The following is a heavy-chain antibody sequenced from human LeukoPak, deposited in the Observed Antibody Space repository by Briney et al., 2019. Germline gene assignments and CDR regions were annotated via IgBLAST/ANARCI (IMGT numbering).Heavy chain of an antibody. J-gene: IGHJ3*02. D-gene: IGHD6-6*01. CDR1: GGTFSSDA. CDR3: ASIAAVSDAFDI. Sequence: SVTLSCKASGGTFSSDAISWVRQAPGQGLEWMGGSIPIPGMSSYTQKFQGRFTINADKSTTTPYMKLTSLRSGDTAVSDCASIAAVSDAFDIGGQGTMATVT. V-gene: IGHV1-69*10. CDR2: SIPIPGMS.